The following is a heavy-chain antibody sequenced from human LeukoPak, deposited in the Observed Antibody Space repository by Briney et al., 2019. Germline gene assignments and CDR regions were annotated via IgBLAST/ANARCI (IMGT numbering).Heavy chain of an antibody. CDR1: GFTFSSCW. D-gene: IGHD4-17*01. J-gene: IGHJ4*02. Sequence: GGSLRLSCAASGFTFSSCWMSWVRQAPGKGLEWVANIKQDGSEKYYVDSVKGRFTISRDNAKNSLYLQMNSLRAEDTAVYYCARVGAVRLRQVFDYWGQGTLVTVSS. CDR2: IKQDGSEK. CDR3: ARVGAVRLRQVFDY. V-gene: IGHV3-7*01.